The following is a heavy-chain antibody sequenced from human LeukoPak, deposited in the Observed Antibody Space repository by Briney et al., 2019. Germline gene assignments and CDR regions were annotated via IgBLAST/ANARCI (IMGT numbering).Heavy chain of an antibody. Sequence: SETLSLTCTVSGGSISSYYWSWIRQPPGKGLEWIGYIYYSGSTNYNPSLKSRVTISVDTSKNQFSLKLSPVTAADTAVYYCARALNDYVWGSYPPPYYFDYWGQGTLVTVSS. CDR2: IYYSGST. CDR3: ARALNDYVWGSYPPPYYFDY. D-gene: IGHD3-16*02. CDR1: GGSISSYY. J-gene: IGHJ4*02. V-gene: IGHV4-59*01.